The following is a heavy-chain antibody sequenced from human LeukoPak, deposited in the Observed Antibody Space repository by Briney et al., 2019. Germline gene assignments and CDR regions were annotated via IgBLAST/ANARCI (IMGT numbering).Heavy chain of an antibody. CDR3: ARGNGTAGIAALNWFDP. Sequence: PSETLSLTCTVSGGSISSSSYYWGWIRQPPGKGLEWIGEINHSGSTNYNPSLKSRVTISVDTSKNQFSLKLSSVTAADTAVYYCARGNGTAGIAALNWFDPWGQGTLVTVSS. J-gene: IGHJ5*02. V-gene: IGHV4-39*07. CDR1: GGSISSSSYY. D-gene: IGHD6-6*01. CDR2: INHSGST.